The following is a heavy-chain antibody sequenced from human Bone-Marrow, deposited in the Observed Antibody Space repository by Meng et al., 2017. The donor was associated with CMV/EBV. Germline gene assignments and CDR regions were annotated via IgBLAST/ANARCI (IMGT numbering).Heavy chain of an antibody. J-gene: IGHJ4*02. CDR1: GFIFSDYS. CDR2: ISGVSSYI. Sequence: GESLKISCIASGFIFSDYSLNWVRQAPGKGLEWVSYISGVSSYINYADSVKGRFTISRDNSRNSLYLEMNSLRADDTAIYYCAREIYSSRDSWGQGTLVTVSS. D-gene: IGHD6-13*01. V-gene: IGHV3-21*01. CDR3: AREIYSSRDS.